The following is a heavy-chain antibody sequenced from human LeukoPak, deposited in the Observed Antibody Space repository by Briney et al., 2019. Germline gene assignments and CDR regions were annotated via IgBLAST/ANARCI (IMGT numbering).Heavy chain of an antibody. CDR3: ARTIVVVPAAPYYFDY. J-gene: IGHJ4*02. CDR2: IYYSGST. V-gene: IGHV4-59*01. CDR1: GGSISSYY. D-gene: IGHD2-2*01. Sequence: PSETLSLTCTVSGGSISSYYWSWIRQPPGKGLEWIGYIYYSGSTNYNPSLKSRVTISVDTSKNQFSLKLSSVTAADTAVYYYARTIVVVPAAPYYFDYWGQGTLVTVSS.